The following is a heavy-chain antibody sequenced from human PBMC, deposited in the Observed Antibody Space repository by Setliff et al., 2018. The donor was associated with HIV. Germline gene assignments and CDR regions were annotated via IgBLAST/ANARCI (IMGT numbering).Heavy chain of an antibody. D-gene: IGHD6-13*01. J-gene: IGHJ1*01. V-gene: IGHV1-2*02. CDR3: ATDPGYSSTWYSESFQH. CDR2: INPNSGGT. Sequence: ASVKVSCKASGYTFSDYYMHWVRQAPGQGLEWMGWINPNSGGTNYAQKFQGRVNMTRDTSISTTYMELSSLRSDDTAMYYCATDPGYSSTWYSESFQHWGQGTEVTVSS. CDR1: GYTFSDYY.